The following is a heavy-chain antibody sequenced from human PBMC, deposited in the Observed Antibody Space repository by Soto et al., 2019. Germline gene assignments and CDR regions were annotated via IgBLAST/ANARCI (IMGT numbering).Heavy chain of an antibody. J-gene: IGHJ6*02. V-gene: IGHV3-33*01. D-gene: IGHD3-3*01. CDR1: GFTFSSYG. CDR2: IWYDGRNK. CDR3: AREGYDFWSGYYKSQYYYGMDV. Sequence: GGSLRLSCAAAGFTFSSYGMHWGRQAPGKGLGGGGGIWYDGRNKYYADSVKGRFTISRENFKKTLYLQMNSLRAEDTAVYYCAREGYDFWSGYYKSQYYYGMDVWGQGTTGTVSS.